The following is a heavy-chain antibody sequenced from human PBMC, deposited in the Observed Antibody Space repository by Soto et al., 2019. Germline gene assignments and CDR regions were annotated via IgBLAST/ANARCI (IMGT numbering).Heavy chain of an antibody. J-gene: IGHJ6*02. CDR1: GGTFSSYA. Sequence: QVQLVQSGAEVKKPGSSVKVSCKASGGTFSSYAISWVRQAPGQGLEWMGGIIPIFGTANYAQKFQGRVTITADESTSTAYMELSSLRSEDTAVYYCARGSSQPQQLVTYYYYYGMDVWGQGTTVTVSS. V-gene: IGHV1-69*01. CDR3: ARGSSQPQQLVTYYYYYGMDV. CDR2: IIPIFGTA. D-gene: IGHD6-13*01.